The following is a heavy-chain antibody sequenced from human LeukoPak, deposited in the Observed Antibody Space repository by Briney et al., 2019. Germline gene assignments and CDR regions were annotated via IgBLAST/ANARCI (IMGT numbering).Heavy chain of an antibody. Sequence: SETLSPTCTVSGGSISSYYWSWIRQPPGKGLEWIGYIYYSGSTNYDPSLKSRVTISVDTSKNQFSLKLSSVTAADTAVYYCARAMAGLDPWGQGTLVTVSS. D-gene: IGHD5-24*01. CDR1: GGSISSYY. V-gene: IGHV4-59*01. CDR3: ARAMAGLDP. CDR2: IYYSGST. J-gene: IGHJ5*02.